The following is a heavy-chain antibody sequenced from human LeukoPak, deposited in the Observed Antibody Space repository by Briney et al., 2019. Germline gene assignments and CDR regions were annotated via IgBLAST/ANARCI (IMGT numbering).Heavy chain of an antibody. CDR3: ASAAGAFDF. J-gene: IGHJ3*01. CDR1: GIAFSSYG. Sequence: GGSLRLSCAASGIAFSSYGIHWVRQAPGKGLEWVAVIWPDGSNKYYADSVKGRFIISRDNSKNTLLLQMNSLRAEDTAVYYCASAAGAFDFWGQGTMVTVSS. CDR2: IWPDGSNK. V-gene: IGHV3-33*01. D-gene: IGHD6-13*01.